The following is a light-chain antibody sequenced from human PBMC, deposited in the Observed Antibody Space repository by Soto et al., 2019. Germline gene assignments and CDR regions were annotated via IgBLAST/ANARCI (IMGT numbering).Light chain of an antibody. J-gene: IGKJ1*01. CDR3: RQYNDWPMT. Sequence: EIVMTQSPVTLSVSPGERATLSCRASQSVRSNLAWYQQKPGQAPRLLIYGAFTMATGIPTRFSGTGSGTEFTLTISSLQSEDFALYYCRQYNDWPMTFGQGTKVEVK. CDR1: QSVRSN. V-gene: IGKV3-15*01. CDR2: GAF.